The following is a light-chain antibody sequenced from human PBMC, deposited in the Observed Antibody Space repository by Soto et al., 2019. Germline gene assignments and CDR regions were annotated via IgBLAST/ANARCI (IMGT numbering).Light chain of an antibody. Sequence: DIVVTQSPLSLPVTPGEPASISCKSSQSLLHSDGKTYLYWYLQKPGQPPQLLIYEVSNRFSGVPDRFSGSGSGTDFTLEISRVETDDVGIYYCMQSTQLPPTFGQGTRLEIK. CDR1: QSLLHSDGKTY. V-gene: IGKV2D-29*01. CDR2: EVS. J-gene: IGKJ5*01. CDR3: MQSTQLPPT.